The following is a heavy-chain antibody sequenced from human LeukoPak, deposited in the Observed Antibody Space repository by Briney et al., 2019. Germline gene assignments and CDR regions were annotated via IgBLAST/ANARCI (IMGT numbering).Heavy chain of an antibody. D-gene: IGHD6-13*01. V-gene: IGHV4-39*07. J-gene: IGHJ5*02. Sequence: PSETLSLTCTVSGDSIRTTRYSWNWICQPPGEGLEWIGSFLFSEGSYYNPSLKSRADISLDASMNQFSLKLTSVTAADTAVYFCARDGAPGGYPPIPLNRIDPWGQGTLVIVSS. CDR2: FLFSEGS. CDR1: GDSIRTTRYS. CDR3: ARDGAPGGYPPIPLNRIDP.